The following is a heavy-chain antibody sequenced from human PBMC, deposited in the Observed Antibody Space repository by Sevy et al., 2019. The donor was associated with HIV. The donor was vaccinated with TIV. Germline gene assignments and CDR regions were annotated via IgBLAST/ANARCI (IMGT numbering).Heavy chain of an antibody. CDR3: AREAGGYDYVYGMDV. CDR1: GGSIVSSSHY. Sequence: SETLSLTCSVSGGSIVSSSHYWGWIRQPPGKRLEWLGRIYYSGDTYYNPSLNGGLTISIDTSKNQFSLNLRAVTAADRAIYYCAREAGGYDYVYGMDVWGQGTTVTVSS. D-gene: IGHD5-12*01. V-gene: IGHV4-39*02. CDR2: IYYSGDT. J-gene: IGHJ6*02.